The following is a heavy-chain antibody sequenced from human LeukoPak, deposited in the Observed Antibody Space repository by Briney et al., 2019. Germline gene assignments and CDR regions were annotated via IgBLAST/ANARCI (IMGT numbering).Heavy chain of an antibody. J-gene: IGHJ4*02. CDR3: ARRRYSYGPFDY. CDR1: GHSFTNCR. D-gene: IGHD5-18*01. Sequence: GESLKISCKGSGHSFTNCRIGWVRQMPGKGLEWMGVIYPGDSDTRYSPSFQGQVTFSVDKSISTAYVQWSSLKASDTAMYYCARRRYSYGPFDYWGQGTLVTVSS. CDR2: IYPGDSDT. V-gene: IGHV5-51*01.